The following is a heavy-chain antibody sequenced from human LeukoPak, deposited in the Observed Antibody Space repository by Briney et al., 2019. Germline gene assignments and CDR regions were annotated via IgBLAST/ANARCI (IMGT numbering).Heavy chain of an antibody. J-gene: IGHJ4*02. Sequence: PSETLSLTCPVSNHSIIETDDRGGSRQTPGRGLEGVGSIFDSASTDYTPSLKSRVTISLDRSNNQFSLTMTSVTASDTAVYHCVRVLDSGNTWYFFDLWGQGIRVVVS. D-gene: IGHD1-1*01. V-gene: IGHV4-38-2*02. CDR2: IFDSAST. CDR3: VRVLDSGNTWYFFDL. CDR1: NHSIIETDD.